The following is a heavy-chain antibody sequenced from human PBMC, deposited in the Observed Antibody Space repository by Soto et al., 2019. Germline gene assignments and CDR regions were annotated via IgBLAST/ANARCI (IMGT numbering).Heavy chain of an antibody. D-gene: IGHD2-15*01. CDR1: GGSISSGGYY. CDR3: ARDNLLDYYYGMDV. V-gene: IGHV4-31*03. Sequence: SETLSLTCTVSGGSISSGGYYWSWIRQHPGKGLEWIGYIYYSGSTYYNPSLKSRVTISVDTSKNQFSLKLSSVTAADTAVYYCARDNLLDYYYGMDVWGQGTTVTVSS. J-gene: IGHJ6*02. CDR2: IYYSGST.